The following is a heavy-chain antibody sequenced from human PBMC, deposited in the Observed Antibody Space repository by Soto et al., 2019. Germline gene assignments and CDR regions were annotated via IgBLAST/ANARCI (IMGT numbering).Heavy chain of an antibody. J-gene: IGHJ4*02. Sequence: GSLRLSCAASGFTFSSYGMHWVRQAPGKGLAWVAVIWYDGSNKYYADSVKGRFTISRDNSKNTLYLQMNSLRAEDTAVYYCARGLTGGSSSWYFYWGQGTLVTVSS. V-gene: IGHV3-33*01. CDR3: ARGLTGGSSSWYFY. D-gene: IGHD6-13*01. CDR2: IWYDGSNK. CDR1: GFTFSSYG.